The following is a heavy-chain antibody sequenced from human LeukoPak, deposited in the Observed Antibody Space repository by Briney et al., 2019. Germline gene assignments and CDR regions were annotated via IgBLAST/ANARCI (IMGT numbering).Heavy chain of an antibody. J-gene: IGHJ4*02. CDR2: ISSSSSTI. Sequence: GGSLRLSCAACGFTFSSYSMNWVRQAPGKGLEWVSYISSSSSTIYYADSVKGRFTISRDNAKNSLYLQMNSLRAEDTAVYYCARDFDYGDYVSHDYWGQGTLVTVSS. CDR3: ARDFDYGDYVSHDY. V-gene: IGHV3-48*01. CDR1: GFTFSSYS. D-gene: IGHD4-17*01.